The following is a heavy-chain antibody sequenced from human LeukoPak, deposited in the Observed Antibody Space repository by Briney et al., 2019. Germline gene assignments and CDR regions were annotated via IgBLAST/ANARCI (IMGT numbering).Heavy chain of an antibody. V-gene: IGHV1-69*04. CDR2: IIPILGIA. CDR3: ARDGSYGSPALDY. Sequence: SVKVSCKASGGTFSSYAISWVRQAPGQGLEWMGRIIPILGIANYAQKLQGRVTMTTDTSTSTAYMELRSLRSDDTAVYYCARDGSYGSPALDYWGQGTLVTVSS. J-gene: IGHJ4*02. D-gene: IGHD5-18*01. CDR1: GGTFSSYA.